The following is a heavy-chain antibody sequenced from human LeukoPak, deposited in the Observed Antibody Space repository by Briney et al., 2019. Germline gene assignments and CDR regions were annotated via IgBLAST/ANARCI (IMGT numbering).Heavy chain of an antibody. V-gene: IGHV3-74*01. Sequence: GGSLRLSCAASGFTFSSYWMHWVRQAPGKGLLWVSHISNDGSSTIYADSVKGRFTISRDNAKNTLYLQMNSLRPEDTAVYYCARSGGSGNFDYWGQGTLVTVSS. D-gene: IGHD3-10*01. J-gene: IGHJ4*02. CDR1: GFTFSSYW. CDR3: ARSGGSGNFDY. CDR2: ISNDGSST.